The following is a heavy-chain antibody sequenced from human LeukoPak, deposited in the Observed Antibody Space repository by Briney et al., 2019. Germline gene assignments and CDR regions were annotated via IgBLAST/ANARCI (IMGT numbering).Heavy chain of an antibody. CDR1: GFTFSSYS. V-gene: IGHV3-21*01. CDR2: ISSSSSYI. J-gene: IGHJ6*03. Sequence: PGGSLRLSCAASGFTFSSYSMNWVRQAPGKGLEWVSSISSSSSYIYYADSVKGRFTISRDNAKNSLYLQMNSLRAEDTAVYYCAREFIDPHYYYYMDVWGKGTTVTVSS. CDR3: AREFIDPHYYYYMDV.